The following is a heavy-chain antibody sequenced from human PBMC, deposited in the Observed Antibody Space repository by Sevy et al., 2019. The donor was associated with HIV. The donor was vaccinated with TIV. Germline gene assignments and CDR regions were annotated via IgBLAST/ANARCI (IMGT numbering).Heavy chain of an antibody. D-gene: IGHD2-15*01. V-gene: IGHV4-39*01. Sequence: SETLSLTCSVSGDAMSSRSYYWDWIRQPPGKGLEWFGEFSYSGCTYLNTSLTSRVTISVDTSKKQFSLKLTSVTAADTAVYYCARHLSTTQGYYFDYWGQGALVTVSS. CDR2: FSYSGCT. J-gene: IGHJ4*02. CDR3: ARHLSTTQGYYFDY. CDR1: GDAMSSRSYY.